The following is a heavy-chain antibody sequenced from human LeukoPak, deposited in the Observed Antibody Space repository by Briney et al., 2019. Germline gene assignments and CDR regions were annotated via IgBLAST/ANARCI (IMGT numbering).Heavy chain of an antibody. D-gene: IGHD1-1*01. Sequence: GGSLRLSCAASGFTFSSYSMNWVRQAPGKGLEWVANIKQDGSEKYYVDSVKGRFTISRDNAKNSLYLQMYSLRAEDTAVYYCARDWNDGWHYYGMDVWGQGTTVTVSS. CDR3: ARDWNDGWHYYGMDV. V-gene: IGHV3-7*01. J-gene: IGHJ6*02. CDR2: IKQDGSEK. CDR1: GFTFSSYS.